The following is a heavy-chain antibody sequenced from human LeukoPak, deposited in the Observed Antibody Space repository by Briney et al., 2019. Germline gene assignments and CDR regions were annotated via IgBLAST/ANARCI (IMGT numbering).Heavy chain of an antibody. CDR1: GFTFSSYS. J-gene: IGHJ4*02. V-gene: IGHV3-21*01. D-gene: IGHD3-10*01. CDR2: ISSSSSYI. Sequence: GGFLRLSCAASGFTFSSYSMNWVRQAPGKGLEWVSSISSSSSYIYYADSVKGRFTISRDNAKNSLYLQMNSLRAEDTAVYYCARGGDGGDPTADYWGQGTLVTVSS. CDR3: ARGGDGGDPTADY.